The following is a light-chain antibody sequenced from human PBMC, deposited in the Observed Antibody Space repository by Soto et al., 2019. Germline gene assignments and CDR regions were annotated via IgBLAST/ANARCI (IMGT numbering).Light chain of an antibody. V-gene: IGKV3-20*01. Sequence: EVVLTQSPGTLSLSAGERATLFCRPSERVASNYLAWYQQKPGQAPRLLIYGASSRATGIPDRFSGSGSGTDFTLTISRLEPEDFAVFYCQQYGGLPWTFGQGTKVDIK. J-gene: IGKJ1*01. CDR3: QQYGGLPWT. CDR1: ERVASNY. CDR2: GAS.